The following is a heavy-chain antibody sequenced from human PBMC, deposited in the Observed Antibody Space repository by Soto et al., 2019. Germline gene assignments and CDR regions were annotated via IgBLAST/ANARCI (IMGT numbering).Heavy chain of an antibody. CDR3: ARAWGYSSS. Sequence: QVQLQQWGAGLLKPSETLSLTCAVYGGSFSGYYWSWIHQPPGKGLEWIGEINHSGSTNYNPSLKSRVTISVDPSKNQFSLKLSSVTAADTAVYYCARAWGYSSSWGQGTLVTVSS. V-gene: IGHV4-34*01. CDR1: GGSFSGYY. J-gene: IGHJ4*02. D-gene: IGHD6-13*01. CDR2: INHSGST.